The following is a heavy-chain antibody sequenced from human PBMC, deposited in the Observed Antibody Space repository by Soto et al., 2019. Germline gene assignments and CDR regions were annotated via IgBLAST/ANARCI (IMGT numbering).Heavy chain of an antibody. CDR2: ISYDGSNK. D-gene: IGHD2-21*02. J-gene: IGHJ2*01. CDR1: GFTFSSYG. Sequence: QVPLVESGGGVVQPGRSLRLSCAASGFTFSSYGMHWVRQAPGKGLEWVAVISYDGSNKYYADSVKGRFTISRDNSKNPLYLQMNSPRAEDTAVYYWAKGLAYCGGDCYSHFDLWGRGTLVAVSS. CDR3: AKGLAYCGGDCYSHFDL. V-gene: IGHV3-30*18.